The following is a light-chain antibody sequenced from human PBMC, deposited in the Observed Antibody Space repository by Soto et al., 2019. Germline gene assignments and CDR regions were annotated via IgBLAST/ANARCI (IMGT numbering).Light chain of an antibody. CDR3: QQYSSWLWP. CDR1: QSVLYSSNNKNY. Sequence: DILLTHSPDALAVSLGERATINCKSSQSVLYSSNNKNYLAWYQQKPGQPPKLLIYWASTRESGVPDRFSGSGSGTDFTLTIASLQSEDFAVYYCQQYSSWLWPSGQGAKVDIK. V-gene: IGKV4-1*01. CDR2: WAS. J-gene: IGKJ1*01.